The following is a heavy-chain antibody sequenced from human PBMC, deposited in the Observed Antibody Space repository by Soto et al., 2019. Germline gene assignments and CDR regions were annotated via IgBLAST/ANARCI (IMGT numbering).Heavy chain of an antibody. CDR1: GGSFSTYA. V-gene: IGHV1-69*06. CDR2: IIPIFGSS. CDR3: AGWFGDFRRYYYGMDV. J-gene: IGHJ6*02. D-gene: IGHD3-10*01. Sequence: QVQLAQSGAEVKKPGSSVKVSCKASGGSFSTYAISWVRQAPGQGLEWMGGIIPIFGSSNSPQQFQGRLTITADKSTSTIYMELRSLRSDDTAVYYCAGWFGDFRRYYYGMDVWGQGTTVTVSS.